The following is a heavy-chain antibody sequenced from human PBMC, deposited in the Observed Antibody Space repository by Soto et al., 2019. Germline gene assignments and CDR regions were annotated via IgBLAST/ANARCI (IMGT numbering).Heavy chain of an antibody. J-gene: IGHJ4*02. CDR1: GFTFSTYW. CDR3: ASPGARGLAPGRY. V-gene: IGHV3-7*01. D-gene: IGHD3-16*01. Sequence: EVQLVESGGGLVQPGGSLRLSCAASGFTFSTYWMSWVRQAPGKGLEWVANIKQDGSEKYYVDSVKGRFTISRDNAKNSLYLQMNSLRAEDTAVYYCASPGARGLAPGRYWGQGTLVTVSS. CDR2: IKQDGSEK.